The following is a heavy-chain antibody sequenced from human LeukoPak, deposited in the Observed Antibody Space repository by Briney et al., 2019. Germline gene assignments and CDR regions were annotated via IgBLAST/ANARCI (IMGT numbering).Heavy chain of an antibody. CDR1: GFTFKNYA. CDR3: ATGLRYFDL. CDR2: ISGSGGST. V-gene: IGHV3-23*01. D-gene: IGHD3-16*01. J-gene: IGHJ2*01. Sequence: PGGSLRLSCAASGFTFKNYAMSWVLQAPGKGLEWVSAISGSGGSTYYADSVKGRFTISRDNSRNTVYLQMNSLRAEDTAVYYCATGLRYFDLWGRGTLVTVSS.